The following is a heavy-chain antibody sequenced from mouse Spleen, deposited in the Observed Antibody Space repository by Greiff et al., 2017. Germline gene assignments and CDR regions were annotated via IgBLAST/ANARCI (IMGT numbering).Heavy chain of an antibody. J-gene: IGHJ2*01. V-gene: IGHV5-6-2*01. CDR1: GFTFSSYA. D-gene: IGHD2-5*01. CDR3: ARHEGLYSNSFDY. CDR2: INSNGGST. Sequence: EVQGVESGGGLVKPGGSLKLSCAASGFTFSSYAMSWVRQTPEKRLEWVAAINSNGGSTYYPDTVKDRFTISRDNAKNTLYLQMSSLRSEDTALYYCARHEGLYSNSFDYWGQGTTLTVSS.